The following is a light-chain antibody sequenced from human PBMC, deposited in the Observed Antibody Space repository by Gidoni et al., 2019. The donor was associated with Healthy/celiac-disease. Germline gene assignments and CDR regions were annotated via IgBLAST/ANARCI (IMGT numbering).Light chain of an antibody. V-gene: IGKV1-5*03. CDR2: KAS. J-gene: IGKJ5*01. Sequence: DSKMTQSPSTLSASVGDRVTITCRASQSISSWLAWYQQKPGKAPKLLIYKASSLESWVPSRFSGSGSGTDFTLTISSLQPDDFATYYCQQYNSYLITFGQGTRLEIK. CDR3: QQYNSYLIT. CDR1: QSISSW.